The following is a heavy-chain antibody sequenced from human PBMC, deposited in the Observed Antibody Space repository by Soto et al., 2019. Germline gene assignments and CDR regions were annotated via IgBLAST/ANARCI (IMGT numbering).Heavy chain of an antibody. Sequence: ASVKVSCKASGYTFTSYGISWVRQAPGQGLEWMGWISAYNGNTNYAQKLQGRVTMTTDTSTSTAYMELRSLRSDDTAVYYCARDVPPPKSGGRGRFDPWGQGTLVTVSS. J-gene: IGHJ5*02. V-gene: IGHV1-18*01. D-gene: IGHD2-15*01. CDR1: GYTFTSYG. CDR3: ARDVPPPKSGGRGRFDP. CDR2: ISAYNGNT.